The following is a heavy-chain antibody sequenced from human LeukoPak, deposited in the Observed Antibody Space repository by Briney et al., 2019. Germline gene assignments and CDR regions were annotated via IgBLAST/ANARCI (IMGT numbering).Heavy chain of an antibody. D-gene: IGHD1-26*01. V-gene: IGHV4-38-2*02. CDR2: VYHVGTT. J-gene: IGHJ6*03. CDR3: ARGVGYYYYMDV. CDR1: GYSISSGYF. Sequence: SETLSLTCTVSGYSISSGYFWGWIRQPPGKGLEWIGVYHVGTTDYNPSLKSRVTISVDRSKNQFSLRLSSVTAADTAVYYCARGVGYYYYMDVWGKGTTVTVSS.